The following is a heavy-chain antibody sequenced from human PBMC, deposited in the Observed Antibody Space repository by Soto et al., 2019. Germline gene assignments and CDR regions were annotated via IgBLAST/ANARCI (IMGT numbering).Heavy chain of an antibody. CDR3: ARGSYNWNHRADTTHWFDP. V-gene: IGHV4-34*01. J-gene: IGHJ5*02. CDR1: GGSFSGYY. CDR2: INHSGST. D-gene: IGHD1-20*01. Sequence: KPSETLSLTCAVYGGSFSGYYWSWIRQPPGKGLEWIGEINHSGSTNYNPSLKSRVTISVDTSKNQFSLKLSSVTAADTAVYYCARGSYNWNHRADTTHWFDPWGQGTLVTVSS.